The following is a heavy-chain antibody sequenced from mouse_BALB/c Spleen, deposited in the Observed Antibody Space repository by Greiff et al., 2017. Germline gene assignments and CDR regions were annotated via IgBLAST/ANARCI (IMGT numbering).Heavy chain of an antibody. D-gene: IGHD1-1*02. CDR1: GYSITSGYY. CDR3: ASGGTNFDY. Sequence: EVQLQQSGPGLVKPSQSLSLTCSVTGYSITSGYYWNWIRQFPGNKLEWMGYISYDGSNNYNPSLKNRISITRDTSKNQFFLKLNSVTTEDTATYYCASGGTNFDYWGQGTTLTVSS. J-gene: IGHJ2*01. CDR2: ISYDGSN. V-gene: IGHV3-6*02.